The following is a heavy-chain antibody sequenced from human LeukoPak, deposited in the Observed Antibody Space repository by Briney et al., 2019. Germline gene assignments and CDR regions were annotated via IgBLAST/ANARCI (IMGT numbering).Heavy chain of an antibody. Sequence: PGGSLRLSCAASGFTFSSYSKNWVRQAPGKGLEWVSSISSSSSYIYYADSVMGRFTISRDNAKNSLYLQMNSLRAEDTAVYYCARATYYYDSSGHYYFDYWGQGTLVTVSS. CDR2: ISSSSSYI. CDR1: GFTFSSYS. J-gene: IGHJ4*02. CDR3: ARATYYYDSSGHYYFDY. D-gene: IGHD3-22*01. V-gene: IGHV3-21*01.